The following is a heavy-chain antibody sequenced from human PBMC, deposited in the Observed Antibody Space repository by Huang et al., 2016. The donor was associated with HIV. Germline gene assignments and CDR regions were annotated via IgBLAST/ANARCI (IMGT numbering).Heavy chain of an antibody. CDR2: IVPLFRAP. CDR1: GGSFSDQI. D-gene: IGHD3-16*01. Sequence: QVQLEQSGPAVRKPGSSVQVSCQASGGSFSDQIISWVRQAPGQRVTWMGVIVPLFRAPAYGQEFKGRVTMTADESTATIYMELNSLTSEDTAVYYCAMSLRYQYDSRSYWGRYFDYWGQGTLVTVSS. V-gene: IGHV1-69*01. CDR3: AMSLRYQYDSRSYWGRYFDY. J-gene: IGHJ4*02.